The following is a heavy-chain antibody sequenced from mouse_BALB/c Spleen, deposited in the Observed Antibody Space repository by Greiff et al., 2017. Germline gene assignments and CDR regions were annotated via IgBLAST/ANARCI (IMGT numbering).Heavy chain of an antibody. Sequence: EVQRVESGGGLVQPGGSLRLSCATSGFTFTDYYMSWVRQPPGKALEWLGFIRNKANGYTTEYSASVKGRFTISRDNSQSILYLQMNTLRAEDSATYYCARDYGGAMDYWGQGTSVTVSS. D-gene: IGHD1-1*02. V-gene: IGHV7-3*02. CDR3: ARDYGGAMDY. CDR2: IRNKANGYTT. CDR1: GFTFTDYY. J-gene: IGHJ4*01.